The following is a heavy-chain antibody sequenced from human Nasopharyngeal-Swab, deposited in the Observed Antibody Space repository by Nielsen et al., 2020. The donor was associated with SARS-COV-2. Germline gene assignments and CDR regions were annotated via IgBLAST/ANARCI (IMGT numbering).Heavy chain of an antibody. CDR3: ARAWVLWFRELSSLGAHYGMDV. D-gene: IGHD3-10*01. J-gene: IGHJ6*02. CDR1: GGSFSGYY. Sequence: SETLSLTCAVYGGSFSGYYWSWIRQPPGKGLEWIGEINHSGSTNYNPSLKSRVTISVDTSKNQFSLKLSSVTAADTAVYYCARAWVLWFRELSSLGAHYGMDVWGQGTTVTVSS. V-gene: IGHV4-34*01. CDR2: INHSGST.